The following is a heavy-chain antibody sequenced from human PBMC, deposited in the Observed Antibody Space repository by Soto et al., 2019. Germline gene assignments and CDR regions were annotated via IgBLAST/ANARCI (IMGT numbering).Heavy chain of an antibody. V-gene: IGHV4-34*01. CDR3: ARGTVTTPVDI. Sequence: QVQLQQWGAGLLKPSETLSLTCAVYGGSFSGYYWSWIRQPPGKGLEWIGEINHSGSTNYNPSLKRRVTISVDTSKNQFSLKLSSVTAADTAVYYCARGTVTTPVDIWGQGTMVTVSS. D-gene: IGHD4-17*01. J-gene: IGHJ3*02. CDR2: INHSGST. CDR1: GGSFSGYY.